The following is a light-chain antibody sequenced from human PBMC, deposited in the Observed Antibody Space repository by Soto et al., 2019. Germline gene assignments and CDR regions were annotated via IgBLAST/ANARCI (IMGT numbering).Light chain of an antibody. V-gene: IGKV1-6*01. CDR3: LQDYNYPRT. CDR2: AAS. J-gene: IGKJ1*01. CDR1: QGIRND. Sequence: AIQMTQSPSSLSASVLDRVTITCRASQGIRNDLGWYQQKPGKAPKLLIYAASSLQSGVPSRFSGSGSGTDFTLSISSLQPEDFATYYCLQDYNYPRTFGQGTKVDI.